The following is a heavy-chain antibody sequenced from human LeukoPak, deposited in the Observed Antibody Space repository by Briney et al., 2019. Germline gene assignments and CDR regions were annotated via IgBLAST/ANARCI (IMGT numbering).Heavy chain of an antibody. J-gene: IGHJ4*02. V-gene: IGHV3-23*01. CDR1: GFTFSSYA. CDR2: ISGSGGST. D-gene: IGHD1-1*01. CDR3: AKDGTSTWGFDY. Sequence: GGSLRLSCAASGFTFSSYAMSWVRQAPGKGLEWVSAISGSGGSTYYADFVKGRFTISRDNSKNTLYLQMNRLRAEDTAVYYCAKDGTSTWGFDYWGQGTLVTVSS.